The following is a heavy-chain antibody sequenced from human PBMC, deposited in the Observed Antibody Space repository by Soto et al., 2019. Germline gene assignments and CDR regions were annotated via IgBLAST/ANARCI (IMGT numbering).Heavy chain of an antibody. CDR1: GGTFSSYA. D-gene: IGHD3-22*01. V-gene: IGHV1-69*01. J-gene: IGHJ4*02. CDR3: ASTNRYYYDSSGYYPALYYFDY. CDR2: IIPIFGTA. Sequence: QVQLVQSGAEVKKPGSSVKVSCKASGGTFSSYAISWVRQAPGQGLEWMGGIIPIFGTANYAQKFQGRVTITADESTSTAYMERSSLRSEDTAVYYCASTNRYYYDSSGYYPALYYFDYWGQGTLVTVSS.